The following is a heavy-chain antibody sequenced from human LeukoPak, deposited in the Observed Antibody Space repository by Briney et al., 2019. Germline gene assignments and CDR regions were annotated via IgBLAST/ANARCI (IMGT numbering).Heavy chain of an antibody. CDR1: GYTFTGYY. CDR2: INPNSGGT. CDR3: ARYDSSAYYFDY. D-gene: IGHD3-22*01. Sequence: ASVTVSCKASGYTFTGYYMHWVRQAPGQGLEWMGWINPNSGGTNYAQKFQGRVTMTSDTSISTAYMELRSLRSDDTAVYYCARYDSSAYYFDYWGQGTLVTVSS. J-gene: IGHJ4*02. V-gene: IGHV1-2*02.